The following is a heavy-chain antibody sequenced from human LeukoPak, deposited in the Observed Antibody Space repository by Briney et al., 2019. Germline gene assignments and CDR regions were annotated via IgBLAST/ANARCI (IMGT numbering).Heavy chain of an antibody. CDR1: GFTVSSNY. Sequence: GGSLRLSCAASGFTVSSNYMSWVRQAPGKGLEWVSVIYSGGSTYYADSVKGRFTISRDNSKNTLYLQMNSLRAEDTAVYYCAKAMIVVSSAFDIWGQGTMVTVSS. J-gene: IGHJ3*02. V-gene: IGHV3-66*01. CDR3: AKAMIVVSSAFDI. CDR2: IYSGGST. D-gene: IGHD3-22*01.